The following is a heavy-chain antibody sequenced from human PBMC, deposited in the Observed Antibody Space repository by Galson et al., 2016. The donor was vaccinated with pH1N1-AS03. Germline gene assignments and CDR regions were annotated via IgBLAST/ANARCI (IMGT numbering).Heavy chain of an antibody. CDR1: GFTINNNY. Sequence: SLRLSCAASGFTINNNYMSWVRQAPGKGLEWVSVIYGGGDTFYADSVKGRFTIPRDNSKNTVYLQMNSLRVEDTAVYNCAREPWGSTQGEYWGQGTLVTVSS. D-gene: IGHD3-16*01. V-gene: IGHV3-53*01. CDR2: IYGGGDT. CDR3: AREPWGSTQGEY. J-gene: IGHJ4*02.